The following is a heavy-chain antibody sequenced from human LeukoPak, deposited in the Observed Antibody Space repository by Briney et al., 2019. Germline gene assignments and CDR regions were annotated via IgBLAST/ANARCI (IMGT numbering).Heavy chain of an antibody. V-gene: IGHV1-69*13. Sequence: SVKVSCKASGGTFSSYAVSWVRQAPGQGLEWMRGIIPIFGTANYAQKFQGRVTITADESMSTAYMELSSLRSEDTAVYYCARDGTGYSYGFNYYYYYMDVWGKGTTVTVSS. CDR1: GGTFSSYA. J-gene: IGHJ6*03. D-gene: IGHD5-18*01. CDR2: IIPIFGTA. CDR3: ARDGTGYSYGFNYYYYYMDV.